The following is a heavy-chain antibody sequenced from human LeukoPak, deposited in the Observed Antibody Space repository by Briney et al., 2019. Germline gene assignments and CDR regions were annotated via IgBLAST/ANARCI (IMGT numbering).Heavy chain of an antibody. CDR2: IKQDGTEK. CDR3: AKLAKYFYGSETYYFFEH. V-gene: IGHV3-7*01. D-gene: IGHD3-10*01. J-gene: IGHJ4*02. CDR1: GFSFTTYW. Sequence: PGGSLRLSCGASGFSFTTYWMGWVRQAPGKGLEWVANIKQDGTEKYYVDSAKGRFTISRDNAKNSLYLQMNGLRVEDTAVYYCAKLAKYFYGSETYYFFEHWGQGTPVTASS.